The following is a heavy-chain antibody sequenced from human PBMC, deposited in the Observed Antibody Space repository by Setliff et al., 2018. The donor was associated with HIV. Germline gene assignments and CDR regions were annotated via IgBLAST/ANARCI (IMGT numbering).Heavy chain of an antibody. J-gene: IGHJ4*02. CDR2: FYKSGST. Sequence: SETLSLTCSVSGGSLSGYHWSWIRQPPGKGLEWIGYFYKSGSTNSGPSFKSRVSMSGDTSKNQLSLKVTSVTAADTAVYYCARLSDTAMASFDSWGQGTLVTVAS. CDR3: ARLSDTAMASFDS. V-gene: IGHV4-59*08. D-gene: IGHD5-18*01. CDR1: GGSLSGYH.